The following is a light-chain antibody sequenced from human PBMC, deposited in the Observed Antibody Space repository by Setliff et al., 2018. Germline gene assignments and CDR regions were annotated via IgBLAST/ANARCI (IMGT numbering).Light chain of an antibody. CDR1: SGDVGGYDY. CDR3: GSYTSINTLLYI. J-gene: IGLJ1*01. V-gene: IGLV2-14*01. CDR2: DVS. Sequence: QSVLTQPASVSGSPGQSITISCTGTSGDVGGYDYVSWYQQHPGKAPKLMIYDVSNRPSGVSNRFSGSKSGNTASLTISGLQAEDEADYYCGSYTSINTLLYIFGTGTKVTV.